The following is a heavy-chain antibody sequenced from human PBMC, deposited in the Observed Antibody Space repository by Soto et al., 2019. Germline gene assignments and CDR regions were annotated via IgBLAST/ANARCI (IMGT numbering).Heavy chain of an antibody. CDR2: IWYDGSNK. V-gene: IGHV3-33*01. D-gene: IGHD3-3*01. CDR3: ARGRITIFGGLSGAFDI. Sequence: GGSLRLSCAASGFTFSSYGMHWVRQAPGKGLEWVAVIWYDGSNKYYADSVKGRFTISRDNSKNTLYLQMNSLRAEETAVYYCARGRITIFGGLSGAFDIWGQGTMVTVSS. CDR1: GFTFSSYG. J-gene: IGHJ3*02.